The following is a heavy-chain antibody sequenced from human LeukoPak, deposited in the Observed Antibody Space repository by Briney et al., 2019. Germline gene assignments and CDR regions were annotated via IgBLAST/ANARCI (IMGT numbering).Heavy chain of an antibody. CDR2: IWYDGSNK. J-gene: IGHJ4*02. CDR3: AKECIAGATVMPYFDY. Sequence: PGGSLRLSCAASGFTFSSYGMHWVRQAPGKGLEWVAVIWYDGSNKYYADSVKGRFTISRDNSKNTLYLQMNSLRAEDTAVYYCAKECIAGATVMPYFDYWGQGTLVTVSS. V-gene: IGHV3-33*06. D-gene: IGHD1-26*01. CDR1: GFTFSSYG.